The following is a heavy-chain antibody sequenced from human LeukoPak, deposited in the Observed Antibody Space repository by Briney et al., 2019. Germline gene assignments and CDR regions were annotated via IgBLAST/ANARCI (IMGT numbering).Heavy chain of an antibody. Sequence: SETLSLTCTVSGASISSGGYYWNWIRQPPGKGLEWIGYIYYSGSTNYNPSLKSRVTISVDTSKNQFSLKLSSVTAADTAVYYCARGKRMVRGVIIAQNWFDPWGQGTLVTVSS. CDR1: GASISSGGYY. J-gene: IGHJ5*02. D-gene: IGHD3-10*01. CDR3: ARGKRMVRGVIIAQNWFDP. CDR2: IYYSGST. V-gene: IGHV4-61*08.